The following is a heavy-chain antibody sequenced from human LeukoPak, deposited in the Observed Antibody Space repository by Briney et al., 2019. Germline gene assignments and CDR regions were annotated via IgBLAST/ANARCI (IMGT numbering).Heavy chain of an antibody. D-gene: IGHD3-22*01. CDR3: LTELDYDDGPIIHGY. CDR2: ISTYNGDT. CDR1: GYTFTTFG. Sequence: APVKVSCKASGYTFTTFGISWVRQAPGHRLEWMGWISTYNGDTNYAPKLERRVTVTTDTSTSTAYVELGSVRCDHPAECCVLTELDYDDGPIIHGYWGQGTLVTVSS. V-gene: IGHV1-18*01. J-gene: IGHJ4*02.